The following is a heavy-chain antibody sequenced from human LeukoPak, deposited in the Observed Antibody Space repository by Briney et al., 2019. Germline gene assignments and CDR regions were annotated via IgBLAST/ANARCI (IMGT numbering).Heavy chain of an antibody. V-gene: IGHV3-33*08. CDR1: GFTFSSYA. J-gene: IGHJ6*02. CDR2: IWYDGSNK. Sequence: GGSLRLSCAASGFTFSSYAMSWVRQAPGKGLEWVAVIWYDGSNKYYADSVKGRFTISRDNSKNTLYLQMNSLRAEDTAVYYCARGRATVTTPYYYYYGMDVWGQGTTVTVSS. CDR3: ARGRATVTTPYYYYYGMDV. D-gene: IGHD4-17*01.